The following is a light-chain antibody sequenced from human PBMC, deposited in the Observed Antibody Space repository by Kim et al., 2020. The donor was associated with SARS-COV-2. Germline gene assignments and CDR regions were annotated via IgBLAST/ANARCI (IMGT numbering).Light chain of an antibody. Sequence: QSVLTQPPSASGTPGQRVTISCSGSSSNVGTKTVNWYQQLPGTAPKLLIYNNNQRPSGLPDRFSGSKSGTSASLAISGLQSEDEADYHCAAWDVRLNSYVFGAGTKVTVL. CDR2: NNN. CDR3: AAWDVRLNSYV. CDR1: SSNVGTKT. J-gene: IGLJ1*01. V-gene: IGLV1-44*01.